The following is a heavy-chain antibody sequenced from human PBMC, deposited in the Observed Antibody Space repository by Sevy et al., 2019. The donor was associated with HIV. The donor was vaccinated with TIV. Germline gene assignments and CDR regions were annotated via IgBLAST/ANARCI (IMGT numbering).Heavy chain of an antibody. CDR1: GVSLISGEYF. CDR2: IYFIGYT. V-gene: IGHV4-61*08. J-gene: IGHJ6*02. CDR3: ATDQYYDIVTGLFAVDV. Sequence: SETLSLTCTVSGVSLISGEYFWTWIRQPPGKGREWIGSIYFIGYTNYSPSLKRRVTVSIDTSKNLFSLRLSSVTAEDTAVYYWATDQYYDIVTGLFAVDVWGQGTTVTVSS. D-gene: IGHD3-9*01.